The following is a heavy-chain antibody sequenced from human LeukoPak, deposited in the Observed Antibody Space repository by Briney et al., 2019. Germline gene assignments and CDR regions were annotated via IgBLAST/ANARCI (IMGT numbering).Heavy chain of an antibody. D-gene: IGHD6-6*01. CDR1: GYTFTSYY. CDR3: ARDPIAVRPDQSGYYYYGMDV. J-gene: IGHJ6*02. CDR2: INPSGGST. Sequence: ASVKVSCTASGYTFTSYYMHWVRQAPGQGLEWMGIINPSGGSTSYAQKFQGRVTMTRDTSTSTVYMELSSLRSEDTAVYYCARDPIAVRPDQSGYYYYGMDVWGQGTTVTVSS. V-gene: IGHV1-46*01.